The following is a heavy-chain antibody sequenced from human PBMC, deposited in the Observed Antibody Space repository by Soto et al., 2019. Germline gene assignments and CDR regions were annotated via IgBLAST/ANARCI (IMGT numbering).Heavy chain of an antibody. CDR3: AHRHDLRGFDI. D-gene: IGHD3-16*01. Sequence: SGPTLVNPTHTLTLTCTFSGFSLSTRAWCVGLIRQPPGKALEWLALIYWNDDKRYSPSLKNRLTITKDTSKNHVVLTMTNMDPVDTATYYCAHRHDLRGFDIWGRGTMVTVSS. V-gene: IGHV2-5*01. CDR1: GFSLSTRAWC. CDR2: IYWNDDK. J-gene: IGHJ3*02.